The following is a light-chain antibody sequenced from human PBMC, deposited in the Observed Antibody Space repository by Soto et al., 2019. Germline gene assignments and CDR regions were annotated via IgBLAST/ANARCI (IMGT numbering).Light chain of an antibody. CDR1: SSNIGAGYD. V-gene: IGLV1-40*01. J-gene: IGLJ2*01. CDR3: QSYDSSLSGSV. CDR2: GNS. Sequence: QSVLTQPPSVSGARGQRVTISCTGSSSNIGAGYDVHWYQQLPGTAPKLLIYGNSNRPSGVPDRFSGSKSGTSASLALTGLQAEDEADYYCQSYDSSLSGSVFGGGTKLTVL.